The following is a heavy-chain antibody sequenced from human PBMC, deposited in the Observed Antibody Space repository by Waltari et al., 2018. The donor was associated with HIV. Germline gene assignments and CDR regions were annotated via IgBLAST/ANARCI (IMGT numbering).Heavy chain of an antibody. J-gene: IGHJ4*02. CDR2: IYSSGST. CDR1: GGSISTYY. D-gene: IGHD6-25*01. V-gene: IGHV4-4*07. Sequence: QVQLQESGPGLVKPSETLSLTCTVSGGSISTYYWNWIRQPAGKELEWIGRIYSSGSTNYNPYLKSRLSMSVDMSKNQFSLSLSSVTAADTAVYYCARFKAATGNDYWGQGTLVTVSS. CDR3: ARFKAATGNDY.